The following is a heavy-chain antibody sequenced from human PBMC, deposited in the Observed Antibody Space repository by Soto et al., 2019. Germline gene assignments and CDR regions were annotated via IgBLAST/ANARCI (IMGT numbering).Heavy chain of an antibody. D-gene: IGHD6-19*01. CDR2: ISGSGGST. CDR1: GFTFSSYA. J-gene: IGHJ4*02. V-gene: IGHV3-23*01. Sequence: EVQLLESGGGLVQPGGSLRLSCAASGFTFSSYAMSWVRQAPGKGLEWVSAISGSGGSTYYADSVKGRFTISRDNSKNTLYPPMNRLRAEDTAVYYCAKDEAPQQWLVVFPTDYWGQGSLVTVSS. CDR3: AKDEAPQQWLVVFPTDY.